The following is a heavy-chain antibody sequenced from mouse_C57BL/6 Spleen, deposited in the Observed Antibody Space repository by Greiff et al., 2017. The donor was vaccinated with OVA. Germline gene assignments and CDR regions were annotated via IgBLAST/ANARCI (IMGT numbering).Heavy chain of an antibody. Sequence: EVQLVESGGGLVKPGGSLKLSCAASGFTFSSYTMSWVRQTPEKRLEWVATISGGGGNTYYPDSVKGRFTISRDNAKNTLYLQMSSLRSEDTALYYCARERSNYLLDYWGQGTSVTVSS. V-gene: IGHV5-9*04. CDR2: ISGGGGNT. J-gene: IGHJ4*01. CDR3: ARERSNYLLDY. CDR1: GFTFSSYT. D-gene: IGHD2-5*01.